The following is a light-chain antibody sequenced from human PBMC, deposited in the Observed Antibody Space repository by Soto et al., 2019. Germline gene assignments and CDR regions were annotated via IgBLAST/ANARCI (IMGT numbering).Light chain of an antibody. CDR3: QQSSSPPST. CDR1: QSITNY. CDR2: AAS. J-gene: IGKJ2*02. Sequence: DIQMTQSPSSLSASIGDRVTITCRASQSITNYLNWYQQKPGKAPKLLIYAASNLQSGVPSRFSGSGSGTDFTLTISSLQPEDFAAYYCQQSSSPPSTFGQGTRLEIK. V-gene: IGKV1-39*01.